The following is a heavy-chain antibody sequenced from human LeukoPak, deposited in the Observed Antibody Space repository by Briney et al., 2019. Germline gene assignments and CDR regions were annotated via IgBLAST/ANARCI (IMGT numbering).Heavy chain of an antibody. D-gene: IGHD2-15*01. CDR2: IIPIFGTA. CDR3: ARRRLLYCSGGSCYLDY. CDR1: GGTFSSYA. J-gene: IGHJ4*02. V-gene: IGHV1-69*13. Sequence: VASVKVSCKASGGTFSSYAISWVRQAPGQGLEWMGGIIPIFGTANYAQKFQGRVTITADESTSTAYMELSSLRSEDTAVYYCARRRLLYCSGGSCYLDYWGQGTLVTVSS.